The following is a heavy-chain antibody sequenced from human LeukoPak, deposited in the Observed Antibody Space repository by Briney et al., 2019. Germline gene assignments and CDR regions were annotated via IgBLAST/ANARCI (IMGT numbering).Heavy chain of an antibody. D-gene: IGHD3-22*01. CDR3: ARGRQVTMIVVVIRPNPYNWFDP. V-gene: IGHV4-34*01. Sequence: SETLSLTCTVSGGSISSYYWSWIRQPQGKGLEWIGEINHSGSNNYNTSLKSRVTISVDTSKNQFSLKLSSVTAADTAVYYCARGRQVTMIVVVIRPNPYNWFDPWGQGTLVTVSS. J-gene: IGHJ5*02. CDR1: GGSISSYY. CDR2: INHSGSN.